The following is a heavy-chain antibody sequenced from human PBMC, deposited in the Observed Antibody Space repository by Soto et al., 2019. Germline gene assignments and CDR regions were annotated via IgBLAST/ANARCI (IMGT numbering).Heavy chain of an antibody. CDR3: ARVVVVAATGWFAP. Sequence: QVQLVQSGAEVKKPRSSVKVSCKASGGTFSSYAISWVRQAPGQGLEWMGGIIPIFGTANYAQKFQGRVTITADESTSTAYMAMRSLRSEDTAVYYCARVVVVAATGWFAPWGQGTLVTVPS. CDR2: IIPIFGTA. D-gene: IGHD2-15*01. J-gene: IGHJ5*02. CDR1: GGTFSSYA. V-gene: IGHV1-69*12.